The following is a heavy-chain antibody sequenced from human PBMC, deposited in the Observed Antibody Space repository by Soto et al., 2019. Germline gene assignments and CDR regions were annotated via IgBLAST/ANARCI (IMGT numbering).Heavy chain of an antibody. J-gene: IGHJ3*02. V-gene: IGHV1-69*02. CDR1: GGTFSSYT. CDR2: IIPILGIA. CDR3: ARFPRPQDALDI. Sequence: SVKVSCKASGGTFSSYTISWVRQAPGQGLEWMGRIIPILGIANYAQKFQGRVTVTADKSTSTAYMELSSLRSEDTAVYYCARFPRPQDALDIWGQGTMVTVSS.